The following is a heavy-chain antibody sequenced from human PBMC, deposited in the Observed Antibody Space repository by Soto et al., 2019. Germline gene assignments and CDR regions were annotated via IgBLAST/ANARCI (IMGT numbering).Heavy chain of an antibody. CDR3: ARVGFITGTIDY. D-gene: IGHD1-7*01. CDR1: GGSISSGGDY. V-gene: IGHV4-31*03. Sequence: SETLSLTCTVSGGSISSGGDYWSWIRQHPGKGLEWIGYIYYSGSTYYNPSLKSRVTISVDTSKNQFSLKLSSVTAADTAVYYCARVGFITGTIDYWGQGTLVTVSS. J-gene: IGHJ4*02. CDR2: IYYSGST.